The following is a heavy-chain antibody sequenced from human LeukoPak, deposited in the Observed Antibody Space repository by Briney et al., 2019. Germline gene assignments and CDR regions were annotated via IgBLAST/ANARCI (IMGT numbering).Heavy chain of an antibody. V-gene: IGHV4-39*01. J-gene: IGHJ6*02. CDR1: GGSISSSSYY. Sequence: SETLSLTCTVSGGSISSSSYYWGWIRQPPGKGLEWIGSIYYSGSTYYNPSLKSRVAISVDTSKNQFSLKLSSVTAADAAVYYCCRYCTNGVCGSHYYYGMDVWGQGTTVTVSS. CDR2: IYYSGST. CDR3: CRYCTNGVCGSHYYYGMDV. D-gene: IGHD2-8*01.